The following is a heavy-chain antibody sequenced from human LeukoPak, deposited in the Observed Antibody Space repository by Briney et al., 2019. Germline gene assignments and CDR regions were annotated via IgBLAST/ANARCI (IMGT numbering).Heavy chain of an antibody. V-gene: IGHV3-23*01. J-gene: IGHJ4*02. D-gene: IGHD3-22*01. CDR1: GFTFSSSA. CDR3: AEDLGGTMIVVVITSTCDY. Sequence: GGSLRLSCAASGFTFSSSAMSWVRQAPGKGLEWVSAISGSGGSTYYADSVKGRFTISRDNSKNTLHLQMNSLRAEDTAVYYCAEDLGGTMIVVVITSTCDYWGQGTLVTVSS. CDR2: ISGSGGST.